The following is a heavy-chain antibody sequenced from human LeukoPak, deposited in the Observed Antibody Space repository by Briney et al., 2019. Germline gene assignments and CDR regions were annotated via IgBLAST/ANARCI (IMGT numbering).Heavy chain of an antibody. CDR1: GGSISSYY. J-gene: IGHJ4*02. CDR2: IYYSGST. CDR3: ARHPSARVFFDY. V-gene: IGHV4-59*08. Sequence: PSETLSLTCTVSGGSISSYYWSWIRQPPGKGLEWIGYIYYSGSTHYNPSLKSRVTISVDTSKNQFSLNLNSVTAAGTAVYYCARHPSARVFFDYWGQGTLVTVSS. D-gene: IGHD3-3*01.